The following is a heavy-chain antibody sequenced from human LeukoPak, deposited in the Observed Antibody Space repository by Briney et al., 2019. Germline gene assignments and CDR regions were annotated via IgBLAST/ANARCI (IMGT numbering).Heavy chain of an antibody. V-gene: IGHV3-21*01. CDR1: GFTFSAYN. Sequence: GGSLRLSCAVDGFTFSAYNMNWVRQAPGEGLEWVSSISASSDYIYYADSVKGRFTISRDNAKNSLYLQINSLRAEDTAVYYCARELPRDGSYAFDIWGQGTMVTVSS. CDR3: ARELPRDGSYAFDI. CDR2: ISASSDYI. J-gene: IGHJ3*02. D-gene: IGHD5-24*01.